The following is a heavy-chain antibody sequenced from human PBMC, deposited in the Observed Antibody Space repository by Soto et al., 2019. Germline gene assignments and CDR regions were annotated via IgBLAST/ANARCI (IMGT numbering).Heavy chain of an antibody. V-gene: IGHV3-73*01. CDR1: GFTFSGSA. CDR3: TRGGGYEYYDYYYYMDY. Sequence: EVQLVESGGGLVQPGVSLKLSCAASGFTFSGSAMHWVRQASGDGLEWVGRISSKANSYATAYAASVKGRFTISRDASKNTAYPQMNSLKTADTAVYYCTRGGGYEYYDYYYYMDYWGKVTTVTVSS. CDR2: ISSKANSYAT. J-gene: IGHJ6*03. D-gene: IGHD5-12*01.